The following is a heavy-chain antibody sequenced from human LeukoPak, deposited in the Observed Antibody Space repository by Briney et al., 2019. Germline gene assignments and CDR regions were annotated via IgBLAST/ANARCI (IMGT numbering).Heavy chain of an antibody. CDR1: GGSIRSTSYY. CDR2: IYYSGST. J-gene: IGHJ6*03. Sequence: SETLSLTCTVSGGSIRSTSYYWGWIRQPPGKGLEWIGSIYYSGSTYYNPSLKSRVTISVDPSKNQFSLKLSSVTAADTAVYYCGRLFYDFWSGHYYYYMDVWGKGTTVTVSS. CDR3: GRLFYDFWSGHYYYYMDV. V-gene: IGHV4-39*01. D-gene: IGHD3-3*01.